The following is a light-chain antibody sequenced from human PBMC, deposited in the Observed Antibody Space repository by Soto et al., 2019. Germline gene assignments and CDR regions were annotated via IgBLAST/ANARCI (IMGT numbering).Light chain of an antibody. CDR3: SSYTSSSTYVV. V-gene: IGLV2-14*01. Sequence: QSALTQPASVSGSPGQSSTISCTGTSSDVGGYNYVSWYQQHPGKAPKLMIYDVSNRPSGVSNRFSGSKSGNTASLTISGLQAVDEADYYCSSYTSSSTYVVFGGGTKLTVL. CDR1: SSDVGGYNY. CDR2: DVS. J-gene: IGLJ2*01.